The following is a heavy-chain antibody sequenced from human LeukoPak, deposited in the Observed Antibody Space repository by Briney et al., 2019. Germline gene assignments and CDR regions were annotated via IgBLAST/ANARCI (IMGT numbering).Heavy chain of an antibody. J-gene: IGHJ5*02. CDR2: IYYSGAT. CDR3: ARVSQRIPMIVVVQKARWFDP. CDR1: GGSISSRTYY. Sequence: SETLSLTCTVSGGSISSRTYYWGWIRQPPGKGLEWIGTIYYSGATYYNPSPKSRVTISLDTSKNQFSLKLSSVTAADTAVYYCARVSQRIPMIVVVQKARWFDPWGQGTLVTVSS. D-gene: IGHD3-22*01. V-gene: IGHV4-39*07.